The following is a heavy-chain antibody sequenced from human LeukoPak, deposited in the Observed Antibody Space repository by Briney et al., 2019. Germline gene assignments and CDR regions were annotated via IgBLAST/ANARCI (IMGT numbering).Heavy chain of an antibody. CDR3: ARGGAISYYYDSSGYYYY. D-gene: IGHD3-22*01. J-gene: IGHJ4*02. V-gene: IGHV1-69*04. Sequence: SVKVSCKASGGTLSSYAISWVRQAPGQGLEWMGRIIPILGIANYAQKFQGRVTITADKSTSTAYMELSSLRSEDTAVYYCARGGAISYYYDSSGYYYYWGQGTLVTVSS. CDR2: IIPILGIA. CDR1: GGTLSSYA.